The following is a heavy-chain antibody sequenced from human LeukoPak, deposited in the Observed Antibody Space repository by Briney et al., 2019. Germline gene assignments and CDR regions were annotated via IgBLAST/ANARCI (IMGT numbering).Heavy chain of an antibody. V-gene: IGHV3-23*01. CDR1: GFTFSGSG. D-gene: IGHD2-2*01. J-gene: IGHJ4*02. CDR3: AKGGCRGTCNPLAY. CDR2: SGDSDGST. Sequence: PGGSLRLSCAASGFTFSGSGMSWDRQAPGKGLEWISSSGDSDGSTYYADSLKGRFTISRDNSKNTLYLQMNNLRAEDTAVYYCAKGGCRGTCNPLAYWGQGALVTVSP.